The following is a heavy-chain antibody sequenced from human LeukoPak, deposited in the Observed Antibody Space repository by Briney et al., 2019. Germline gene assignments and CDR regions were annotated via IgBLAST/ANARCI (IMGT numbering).Heavy chain of an antibody. Sequence: GRSLRLSCAASGFDFPTYAMHWVRQAPGKGLEWVAVVSYSGDDKAYADSVKGRFTVSRDNSINTLYLQMNTLRSDDAAVYFCARSSGSALALGSRFDPWGQGVHVTVSS. CDR1: GFDFPTYA. V-gene: IGHV3-30-3*01. CDR2: VSYSGDDK. D-gene: IGHD2-15*01. J-gene: IGHJ5*01. CDR3: ARSSGSALALGSRFDP.